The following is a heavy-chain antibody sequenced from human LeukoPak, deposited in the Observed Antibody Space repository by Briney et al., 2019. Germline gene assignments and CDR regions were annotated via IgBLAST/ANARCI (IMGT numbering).Heavy chain of an antibody. V-gene: IGHV4-4*07. J-gene: IGHJ4*02. CDR2: IYTSGST. CDR3: ARDYGYSYGYSFDY. D-gene: IGHD5-18*01. Sequence: SETLSLTCTVSGGSISSYYWSWIRQPAGKGLEWIGRIYTSGSTHYNPSLKSRVTMSVDTSKNQFSLQLSSVTAADTAVYYCARDYGYSYGYSFDYWGQGTLVTVSS. CDR1: GGSISSYY.